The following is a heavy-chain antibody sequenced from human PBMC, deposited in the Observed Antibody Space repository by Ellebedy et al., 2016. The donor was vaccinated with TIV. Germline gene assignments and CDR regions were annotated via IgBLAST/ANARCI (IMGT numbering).Heavy chain of an antibody. CDR2: ITPNSGRT. V-gene: IGHV1-2*02. Sequence: AASVKVSCKASGFSFTGYYIHWVRQAPGQGLEWMGWITPNSGRTKYAQKFQGRVIMTSNTSIGTAYMELSSLRSEDTAVYYCARGGTKGEKNWFAPWGQGTLVTVSS. CDR1: GFSFTGYY. CDR3: ARGGTKGEKNWFAP. J-gene: IGHJ5*02. D-gene: IGHD3-16*01.